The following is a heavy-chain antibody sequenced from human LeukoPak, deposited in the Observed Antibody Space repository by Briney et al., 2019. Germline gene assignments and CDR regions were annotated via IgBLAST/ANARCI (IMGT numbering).Heavy chain of an antibody. V-gene: IGHV3-48*02. CDR2: ITYNSGTI. CDR1: GFTFRSYA. Sequence: GGSLRLSCAASGFTFRSYAMQWVRQAPGKGLEWVSYITYNSGTIFYADSVKGRFTISRDNAKDSLYLQMSSLRDEDTAVYYCARDEGMATIWGLLGYWGQGTLVTVSS. CDR3: ARDEGMATIWGLLGY. J-gene: IGHJ4*02. D-gene: IGHD5-24*01.